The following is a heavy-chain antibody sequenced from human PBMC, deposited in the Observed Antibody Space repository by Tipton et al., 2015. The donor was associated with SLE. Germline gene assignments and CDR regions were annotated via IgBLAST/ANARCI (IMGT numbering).Heavy chain of an antibody. D-gene: IGHD4-17*01. CDR3: ACAPEYGDPNYYFDY. V-gene: IGHV4-34*01. Sequence: TLSLTCAIYSGSFSGYHWSWIRQSPGKGLEWIGEINYSGDTNYNPSLKSRVTISVATSKNQFSLNLSSVTAADTAVYFCACAPEYGDPNYYFDYWGQGTLVTVSS. CDR2: INYSGDT. J-gene: IGHJ4*02. CDR1: SGSFSGYH.